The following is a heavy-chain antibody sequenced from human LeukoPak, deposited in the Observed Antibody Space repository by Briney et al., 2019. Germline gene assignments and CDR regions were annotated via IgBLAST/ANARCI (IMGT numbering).Heavy chain of an antibody. CDR2: INHSGST. V-gene: IGHV4-34*01. J-gene: IGHJ6*02. CDR3: ARVSLWHYYYGMDV. Sequence: PSETLSLTCAVYGGSFSGYYWSWIRQPPGKGLEWIGEINHSGSTNYNPSLKSRVTISVDTSKNQFSLKLSSVTAADTAVYYCARVSLWHYYYGMDVWGQGTTVTVSS. CDR1: GGSFSGYY. D-gene: IGHD3-16*02.